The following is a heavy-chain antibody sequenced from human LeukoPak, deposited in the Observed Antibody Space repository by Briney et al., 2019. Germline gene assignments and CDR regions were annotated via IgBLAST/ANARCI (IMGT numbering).Heavy chain of an antibody. D-gene: IGHD3-16*01. CDR1: GYSIRSGYS. V-gene: IGHV4-38-2*01. J-gene: IGHJ5*02. Sequence: PSETLSLTCSVSGYSIRSGYSWGWIRQPPGKGLEWIGGISHSVNAYYNPSLKMRVTISLDTSKNQFSLKLNSVTAADPAVYFCARSLISMLKVNWFDPTGQGTPVTVSP. CDR2: ISHSVNA. CDR3: ARSLISMLKVNWFDP.